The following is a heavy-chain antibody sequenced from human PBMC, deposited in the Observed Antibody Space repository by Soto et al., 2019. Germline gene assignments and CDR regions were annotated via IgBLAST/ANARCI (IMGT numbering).Heavy chain of an antibody. CDR3: AIQDGGVVY. J-gene: IGHJ4*02. D-gene: IGHD3-16*01. Sequence: ASVKVSCKASGYTFTSYAMHWVRQAPGQRLEWMGWINASNGNTKYSQKFQGRVTMTRDTSTSTVYMELSSLKSDDTAVYSGAIQDGGVVYWGQATXVTV. CDR2: INASNGNT. CDR1: GYTFTSYA. V-gene: IGHV1-3*01.